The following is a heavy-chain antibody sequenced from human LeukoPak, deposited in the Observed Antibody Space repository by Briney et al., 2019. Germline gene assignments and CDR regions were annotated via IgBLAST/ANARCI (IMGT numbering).Heavy chain of an antibody. Sequence: SETLSLTCAVYGGSFSGYYWSWIRQPPGKGLEWIGSIYYSGSTYYNPSLKSRVTISVDTSKNQFSLKLSSVTAADTAVYYCARLEPLLVPAALAFDIWGQGTMVTVSP. CDR1: GGSFSGYY. CDR2: IYYSGST. J-gene: IGHJ3*02. CDR3: ARLEPLLVPAALAFDI. V-gene: IGHV4-34*01. D-gene: IGHD2-2*01.